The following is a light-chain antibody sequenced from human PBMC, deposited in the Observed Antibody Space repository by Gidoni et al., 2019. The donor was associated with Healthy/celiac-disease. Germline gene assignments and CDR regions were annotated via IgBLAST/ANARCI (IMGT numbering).Light chain of an antibody. V-gene: IGKV4-1*01. CDR3: QQYYSTPQT. CDR2: WAS. CDR1: QNVLYSSNNKNY. Sequence: DIVMTQSPDSLAASLGERATINCKSSQNVLYSSNNKNYLAWYQQKPGQPPKLLIYWASTRESGVPARFSGSGSGTDFTLTISSLQAEDVAVYYCQQYYSTPQTFGQGTKLEIK. J-gene: IGKJ2*01.